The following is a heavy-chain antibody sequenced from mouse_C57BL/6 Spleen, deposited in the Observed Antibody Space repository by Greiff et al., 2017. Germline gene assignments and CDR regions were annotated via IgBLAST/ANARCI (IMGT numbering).Heavy chain of an antibody. Sequence: QVQLQQPGAELVKPGASVKLSCKASGYTFTSYWMQWVKQRPGQGLEWIGEIDPSDSYTTYNQKFKGKATLTVDTSSSTAYMQLSSLTSEDSAVYYCARRGLLLPYAMDYWGQGTSVTVSS. CDR2: IDPSDSYT. CDR3: ARRGLLLPYAMDY. D-gene: IGHD2-3*01. CDR1: GYTFTSYW. V-gene: IGHV1-50*01. J-gene: IGHJ4*01.